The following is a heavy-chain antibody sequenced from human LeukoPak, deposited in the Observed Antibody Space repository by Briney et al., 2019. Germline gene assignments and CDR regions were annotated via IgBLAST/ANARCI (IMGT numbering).Heavy chain of an antibody. V-gene: IGHV1-8*01. Sequence: ASVKVSCKASGYTFTSFDINWVRRATGQGLEWMGWMNPNNGNTGYAQKFQGRVTMTRNTSISTAYMELSSLKSDDTAVYYCARGVGFGEFSTHDDDYWGQGTLVTVSS. CDR2: MNPNNGNT. D-gene: IGHD3-10*01. CDR1: GYTFTSFD. CDR3: ARGVGFGEFSTHDDDY. J-gene: IGHJ4*02.